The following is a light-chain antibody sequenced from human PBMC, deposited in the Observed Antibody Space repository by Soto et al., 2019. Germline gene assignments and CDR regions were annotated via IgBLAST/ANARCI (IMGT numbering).Light chain of an antibody. Sequence: QSVLTQPPSVSEAPRQRVTISCSGSTSNIGNNAVSWYQQVPGKAPKLLIYYDDVLPSGVSDRFSGSKSGTSASLAISGLQSEDEADYYCAAWDDSLNAAVLGGGTQLTVL. J-gene: IGLJ7*01. CDR2: YDD. V-gene: IGLV1-36*01. CDR1: TSNIGNNA. CDR3: AAWDDSLNAAV.